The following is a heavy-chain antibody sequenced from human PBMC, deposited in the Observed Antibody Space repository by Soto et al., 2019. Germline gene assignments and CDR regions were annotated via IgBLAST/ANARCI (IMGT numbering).Heavy chain of an antibody. D-gene: IGHD1-26*01. CDR1: GDSISSGGYS. J-gene: IGHJ6*02. CDR3: ARDGAWRGFDV. V-gene: IGHV4-30-2*01. Sequence: QLQLQESGSRLVKHSQTLSLTCTVSGDSISSGGYSWSWIRQPPGKGLEWVGYIDRSGSTYYNPSLQSRVTISVDRSSHQFSLSLTSVTAADTAFYYCARDGAWRGFDVWGQETTVTVSS. CDR2: IDRSGST.